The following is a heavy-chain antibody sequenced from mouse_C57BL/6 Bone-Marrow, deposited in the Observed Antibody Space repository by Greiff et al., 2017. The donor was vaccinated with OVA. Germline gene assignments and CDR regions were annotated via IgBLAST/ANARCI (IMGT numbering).Heavy chain of an antibody. D-gene: IGHD1-1*01. Sequence: QVQLKQPGAELVKPGASVKLSCKASGYTFTSYWMHWVKQRPGQGLEWIGMIHPNSGSTNYNEKFKSKATLTVDKSSSTAYMQLSSLTSEDSAVYYCARELRYYFDYWGQGTTLTVSS. CDR2: IHPNSGST. J-gene: IGHJ2*01. CDR3: ARELRYYFDY. CDR1: GYTFTSYW. V-gene: IGHV1-64*01.